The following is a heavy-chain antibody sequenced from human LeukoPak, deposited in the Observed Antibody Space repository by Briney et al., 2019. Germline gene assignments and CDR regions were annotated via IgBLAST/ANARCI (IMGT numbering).Heavy chain of an antibody. CDR1: GFTFDDYA. Sequence: PGGSLRLSCAASGFTFDDYAMHWVRQAPGKGLEWVSLTSGDGGSTYYADSVKGRFTISRDNSKNSLYLQMNSLRTEHTALYYCAKEIQLRYYYSYYGMHVWGQGTTVTVSS. CDR2: TSGDGGST. J-gene: IGHJ6*02. CDR3: AKEIQLRYYYSYYGMHV. D-gene: IGHD5-18*01. V-gene: IGHV3-43*02.